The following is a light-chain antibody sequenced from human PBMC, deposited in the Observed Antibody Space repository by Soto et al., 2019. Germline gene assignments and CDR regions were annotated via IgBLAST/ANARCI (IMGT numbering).Light chain of an antibody. CDR1: SSDIGAYDY. CDR3: SSHAGSLSRYV. Sequence: QSVLTQPASVSGSPGQSITISCTGTSSDIGAYDYVSWYQQYPGRVPKLIIHEVTNRPSGVSDRFSGSKSGNTASLTISGLQTEDEADYYCSSHAGSLSRYVFGAGTKVTVL. V-gene: IGLV2-14*01. CDR2: EVT. J-gene: IGLJ1*01.